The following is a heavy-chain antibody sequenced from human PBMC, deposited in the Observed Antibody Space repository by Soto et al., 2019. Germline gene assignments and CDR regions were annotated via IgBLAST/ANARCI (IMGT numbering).Heavy chain of an antibody. D-gene: IGHD3-22*01. V-gene: IGHV3-30*18. Sequence: QVQLVESGGGVVQPGKSLRLSCAASGFTFSTYGIHWVRQAPGKGLEWVALISYDGGIKYYGDSVKGLFIISRENSHNTVSLQMNSLRADDTAVYFCAKEQLAMTVVVADYFDSWGQGTLVTVAS. J-gene: IGHJ4*02. CDR3: AKEQLAMTVVVADYFDS. CDR1: GFTFSTYG. CDR2: ISYDGGIK.